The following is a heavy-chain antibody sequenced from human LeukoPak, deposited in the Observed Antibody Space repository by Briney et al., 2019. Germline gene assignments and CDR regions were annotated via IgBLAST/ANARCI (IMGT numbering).Heavy chain of an antibody. D-gene: IGHD5-18*01. CDR2: IISSSSTI. J-gene: IGHJ5*02. Sequence: PGGSLRLSCAASGFTFSSYSMNWVRQAPGKGLEWVSYIISSSSTIYYADSVKGRFTISRDNAKNSLYLQMNSLRAEDTAVYYCARAPQIQPEGINWFDPWGQGTLVTVSS. V-gene: IGHV3-48*01. CDR3: ARAPQIQPEGINWFDP. CDR1: GFTFSSYS.